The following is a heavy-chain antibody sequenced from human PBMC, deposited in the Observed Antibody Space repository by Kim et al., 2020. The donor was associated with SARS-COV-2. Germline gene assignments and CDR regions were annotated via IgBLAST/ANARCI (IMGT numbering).Heavy chain of an antibody. D-gene: IGHD6-19*01. CDR3: ARARRYSSGPTDY. J-gene: IGHJ4*02. V-gene: IGHV4-34*01. Sequence: YNPSLKSRVTISVDTSKNQFSLKLSSVTAADTAVYYCARARRYSSGPTDYWGQGTLVTVSS.